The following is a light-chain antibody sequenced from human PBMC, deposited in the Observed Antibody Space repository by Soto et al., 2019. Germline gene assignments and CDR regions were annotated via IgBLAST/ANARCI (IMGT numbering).Light chain of an antibody. CDR2: GAS. CDR1: QSVSSSY. CDR3: QQFSSYPLT. V-gene: IGKV3-20*01. J-gene: IGKJ4*01. Sequence: ELVLTQSPGTQSLSPGERATLSCRASQSVSSSYLAWYQQKPGQAPRLLIYGASSRATGIPDRFSGSGSGTDFTLTISRLEPEDFAVYYCQQFSSYPLTFGGGTKVDIK.